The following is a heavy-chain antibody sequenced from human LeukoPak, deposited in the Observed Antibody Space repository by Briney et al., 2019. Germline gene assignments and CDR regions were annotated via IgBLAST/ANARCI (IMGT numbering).Heavy chain of an antibody. CDR3: ARDKAGPDPRRGGGLDV. CDR1: GFTFSSYD. Sequence: GGSLRLSCAASGFTFSSYDMHWIRQATGKGLEWVSAIGTPGDTYYPRSVKGRFTISRENAKNPLYLQMNSLRAGDTAVYYCARDKAGPDPRRGGGLDVWGQGTTVTVSS. V-gene: IGHV3-13*01. J-gene: IGHJ6*02. D-gene: IGHD2-15*01. CDR2: IGTPGDT.